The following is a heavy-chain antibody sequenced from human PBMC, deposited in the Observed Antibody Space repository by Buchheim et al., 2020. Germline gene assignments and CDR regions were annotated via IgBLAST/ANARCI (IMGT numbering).Heavy chain of an antibody. V-gene: IGHV3-13*01. CDR2: IGAAGDT. J-gene: IGHJ2*01. D-gene: IGHD4-23*01. CDR3: AKRRGGDDYGGNNWYFDL. Sequence: EVQLVESGGGLVQPGGSLRLSCAASGFIFRNYDMHWVRQATGKGLEWVSTIGAAGDTYYPDSVKGRFTISRENAKNSLYHQMNNLRAGDTAIYYCAKRRGGDDYGGNNWYFDLWGRGTL. CDR1: GFIFRNYD.